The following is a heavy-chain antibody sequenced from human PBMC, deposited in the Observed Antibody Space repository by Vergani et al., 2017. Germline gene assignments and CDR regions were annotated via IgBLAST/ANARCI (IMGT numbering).Heavy chain of an antibody. D-gene: IGHD3-10*01. Sequence: QVQLQESGPGLVKPSETLSLTCTVSGGSISSYYWSWIRQPPGKGLEWIGYIYYSGSTNYNPSLKSRVTISVDTSKNQFSLKLRSVTAADTAVYYCAVHYYGSGGLDYWGQGTLVTVSS. V-gene: IGHV4-59*01. J-gene: IGHJ4*02. CDR1: GGSISSYY. CDR3: AVHYYGSGGLDY. CDR2: IYYSGST.